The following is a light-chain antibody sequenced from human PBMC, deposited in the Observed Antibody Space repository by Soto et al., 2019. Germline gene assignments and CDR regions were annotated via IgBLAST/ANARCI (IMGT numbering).Light chain of an antibody. CDR1: LSVSVY. CDR2: DAS. J-gene: IGKJ5*01. CDR3: QQRSNWPLT. Sequence: VVLTPSPATLSLSPVERATLSCRTSLSVSVYLDWYQQKPGQAPRLLISDASNRATGIPARFSGSGSGTDFTLTISSLEPEDFAVYYCQQRSNWPLTFGQGTRLEIK. V-gene: IGKV3-11*01.